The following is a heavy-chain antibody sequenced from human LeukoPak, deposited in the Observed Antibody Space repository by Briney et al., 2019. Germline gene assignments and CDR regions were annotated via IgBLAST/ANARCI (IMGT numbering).Heavy chain of an antibody. CDR3: AKDITSGSYSTGPGN. V-gene: IGHV3-43*02. D-gene: IGHD1-26*01. CDR2: ISGDGGST. Sequence: GGSLRLSCAASGFTFDDYAMHWVRQAPGKGLEWVSLISGDGGSTYYADSVKGRFTISRDNSKNSLYLQMNSLGTEDTALYYCAKDITSGSYSTGPGNWGQGTLVTVSS. J-gene: IGHJ4*02. CDR1: GFTFDDYA.